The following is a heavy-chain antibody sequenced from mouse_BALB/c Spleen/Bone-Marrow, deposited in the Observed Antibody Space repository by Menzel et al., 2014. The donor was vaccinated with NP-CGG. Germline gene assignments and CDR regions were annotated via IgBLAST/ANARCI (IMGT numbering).Heavy chain of an antibody. CDR2: ITPSNGDT. CDR1: GYTLTSYY. CDR3: SREGAY. J-gene: IGHJ3*01. Sequence: QVQLKHSGAELVKPGASVKLSCKASGYTLTSYYMYWVKQRPGQGLEWIGEITPSNGDTNFNEKFKSKATLTVDKSSSTAYMQLSSLTSEDSAVYYCSREGAYWGQGTLVTVSA. V-gene: IGHV1S81*02.